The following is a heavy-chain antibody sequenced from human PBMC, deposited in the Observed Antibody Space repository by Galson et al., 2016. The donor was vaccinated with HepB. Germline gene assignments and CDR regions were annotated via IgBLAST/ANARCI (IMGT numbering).Heavy chain of an antibody. D-gene: IGHD3-16*01. Sequence: SLRLSCAASGFTFSNYSLNWVRQAPGKGLEWVSSISSSSTYIYYADSVKGRFTISRDNSKNTLYLQMNSLRAEDTAVYYCAKHRDGGGFRVWVWAFGEFDYWGQGTLVTVSS. CDR3: AKHRDGGGFRVWVWAFGEFDY. J-gene: IGHJ4*02. CDR2: ISSSSTYI. CDR1: GFTFSNYS. V-gene: IGHV3-21*04.